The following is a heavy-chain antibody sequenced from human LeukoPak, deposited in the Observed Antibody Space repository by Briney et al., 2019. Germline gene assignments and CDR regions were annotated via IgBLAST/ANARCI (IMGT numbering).Heavy chain of an antibody. Sequence: GASVKVSCKASEYSFTDYHIHWVRQAPGQGLEWMGGIIPIFGTANNAQKFQGRVTITADKSTGTAYMELSSLRSEDTAVYYCARAVDVYNSWGQGTLVTVSS. D-gene: IGHD5-24*01. CDR2: IIPIFGTA. J-gene: IGHJ4*02. V-gene: IGHV1-69*06. CDR1: EYSFTDYH. CDR3: ARAVDVYNS.